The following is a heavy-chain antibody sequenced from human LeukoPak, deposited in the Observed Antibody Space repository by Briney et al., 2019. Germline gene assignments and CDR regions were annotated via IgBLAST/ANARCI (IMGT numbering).Heavy chain of an antibody. V-gene: IGHV1-2*02. Sequence: GASVKVSCKASGYTFSSYYMHWVRPAPGQGLEWMGWINPNSGGTNYAQKFQGRVTRTRDTSISTAYMVLSRVRSVDTAVYYCARGVGGIVLMVYAISHWFNPWGKGTLVTVSS. J-gene: IGHJ5*02. D-gene: IGHD2-8*01. CDR1: GYTFSSYY. CDR3: ARGVGGIVLMVYAISHWFNP. CDR2: INPNSGGT.